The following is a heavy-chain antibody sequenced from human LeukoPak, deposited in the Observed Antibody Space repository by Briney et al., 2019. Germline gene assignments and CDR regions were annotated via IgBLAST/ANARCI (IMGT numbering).Heavy chain of an antibody. CDR2: INHSGGT. CDR1: GGSFSGYY. D-gene: IGHD4-17*01. J-gene: IGHJ4*02. CDR3: ARGTMTTVTYYFDY. Sequence: SETLSLTCAVYGGSFSGYYWSWIRQPPGKGLEWRGEINHSGGTNYNPSLKSRVTISVDTSKNQFSLKLSSVTAADTAVYYCARGTMTTVTYYFDYWGQGTLVTVSS. V-gene: IGHV4-34*01.